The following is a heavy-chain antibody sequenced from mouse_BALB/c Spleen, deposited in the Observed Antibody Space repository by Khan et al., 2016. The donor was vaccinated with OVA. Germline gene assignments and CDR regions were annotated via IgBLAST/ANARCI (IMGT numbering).Heavy chain of an antibody. Sequence: QLQQSGPELKKPGETVKISCKASGYTFTNYGMNWVKQAPGEGLKWMGWINTYTGEPTYADDFKGRFAFSLETSASTAYLQISNLKNEDTASYFCASGGYWYFDVWGAGTTVTVAS. J-gene: IGHJ1*01. D-gene: IGHD1-1*02. CDR2: INTYTGEP. V-gene: IGHV9-3-1*01. CDR1: GYTFTNYG. CDR3: ASGGYWYFDV.